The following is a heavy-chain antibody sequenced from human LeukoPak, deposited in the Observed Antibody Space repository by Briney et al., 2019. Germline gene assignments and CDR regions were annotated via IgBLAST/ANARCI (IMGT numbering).Heavy chain of an antibody. D-gene: IGHD3-10*01. CDR1: GYTLTELS. J-gene: IGHJ6*02. Sequence: ASVKVSCKVSGYTLTELSMHWVRQAPGKGLEWMGGFDPEDGETIYAQKFQGRVTMTEDTSTDTAYMELSSLRSEDTAVYYCARDDPGSHYYDSGSYYSPFGMDVWGQGTTVTVSS. CDR3: ARDDPGSHYYDSGSYYSPFGMDV. V-gene: IGHV1-24*01. CDR2: FDPEDGET.